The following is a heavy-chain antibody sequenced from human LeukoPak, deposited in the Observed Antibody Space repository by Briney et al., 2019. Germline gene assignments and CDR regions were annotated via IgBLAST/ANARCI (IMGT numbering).Heavy chain of an antibody. D-gene: IGHD3-22*01. CDR3: ARGRNYYDTMDNWFDP. CDR1: GYTFTSYD. V-gene: IGHV1-8*01. J-gene: IGHJ5*02. Sequence: ASVTVSCTASGYTFTSYDINWVRQATGQGLEWMGWMNPNSGNTGYAQKFQGRVTMTRNTSISTAYMELSSLRSEDTAVYYCARGRNYYDTMDNWFDPWGQGTLVTVPS. CDR2: MNPNSGNT.